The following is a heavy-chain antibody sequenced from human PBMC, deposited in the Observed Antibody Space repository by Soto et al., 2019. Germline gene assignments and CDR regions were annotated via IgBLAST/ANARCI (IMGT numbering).Heavy chain of an antibody. CDR2: MKQEGSEK. J-gene: IGHJ4*02. CDR1: GFHFRNCW. V-gene: IGHV3-7*05. D-gene: IGHD1-20*01. CDR3: ARLITPRVLDS. Sequence: EVQLVESGGGLVRPGGSLEPPVAALGFHFRNCWMAWVPQAQGKGLEWVANMKQEGSEKDYVGSVKGRFTISRDNAKNSLYLQMTSLATEDTAVYYCARLITPRVLDSWGQGTLVTVSS.